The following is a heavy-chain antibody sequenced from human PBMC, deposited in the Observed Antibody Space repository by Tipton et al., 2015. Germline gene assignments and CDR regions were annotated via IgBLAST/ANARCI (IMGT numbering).Heavy chain of an antibody. D-gene: IGHD1-26*01. J-gene: IGHJ4*02. CDR2: ISASGGTT. CDR1: GFTFSSCA. Sequence: SLSLSCAASGFTFSSCAMSWVRQAPGMGLEWVSAISASGGTTYYADSVKGRFTISRDNSKNTLYLQMNSLRAEDTAVYYCAKRLGTSIVGATYFDYWGQGTLVSVSS. V-gene: IGHV3-23*01. CDR3: AKRLGTSIVGATYFDY.